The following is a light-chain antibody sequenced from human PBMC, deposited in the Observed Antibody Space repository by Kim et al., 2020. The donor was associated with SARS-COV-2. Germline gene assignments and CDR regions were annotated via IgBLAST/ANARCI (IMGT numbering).Light chain of an antibody. CDR2: TNY. CDR3: AVWDDSPNGVV. J-gene: IGLJ2*01. Sequence: QRVTISCSGGSSNIGSNAVNWYRHLPGTTPKLLIHTNYQRPSGVPDRFSGSKSDTSASLAISGLQSEDEADYYCAVWDDSPNGVVFGGGTKVTVL. V-gene: IGLV1-44*01. CDR1: SSNIGSNA.